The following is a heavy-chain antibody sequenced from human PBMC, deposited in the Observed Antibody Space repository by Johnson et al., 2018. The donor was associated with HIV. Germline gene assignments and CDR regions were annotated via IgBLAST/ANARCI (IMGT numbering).Heavy chain of an antibody. CDR3: AKAELVGALEGGAFDI. CDR2: ISGSGGST. D-gene: IGHD1-26*01. Sequence: VLLVESGGGLVQPGGSLRLSCAASGFTFSSYAMSWVRQAPGKGLEWVSAISGSGGSTYYADSVKGRFTISRDNSKNTLYLQMNSLRAEDTAVYYCAKAELVGALEGGAFDIWGQGRMVTVSS. J-gene: IGHJ3*02. V-gene: IGHV3-23*04. CDR1: GFTFSSYA.